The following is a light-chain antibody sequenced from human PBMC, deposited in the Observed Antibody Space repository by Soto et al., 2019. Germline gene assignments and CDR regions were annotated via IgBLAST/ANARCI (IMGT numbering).Light chain of an antibody. CDR1: SIDAGNFDL. V-gene: IGLV2-18*01. J-gene: IGLJ3*02. CDR2: QVS. CDR3: SLKTSSVTWV. Sequence: QSALTQPPSVSGSPGQSVTISCTGTSIDAGNFDLVSWYQQPPGTAPKLLIYQVSNRPSGVPDRFSGSQSGNTASLTISGLQAEDEADYYCSLKTSSVTWVFGGGTKLTVL.